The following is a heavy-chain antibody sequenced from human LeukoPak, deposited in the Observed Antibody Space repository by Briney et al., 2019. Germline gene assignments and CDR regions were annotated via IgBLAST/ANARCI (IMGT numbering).Heavy chain of an antibody. Sequence: GGSLRLSCAASGFTFSTYWMSWVRQAPGKGLEWVANIKEDGSEKYYGDSVKGRFTIARDNAKNSLYLEMNSLRVEDTAVYYCARDSSGYQWGQGTLVTVSS. CDR3: ARDSSGYQ. J-gene: IGHJ4*02. D-gene: IGHD3-22*01. CDR2: IKEDGSEK. CDR1: GFTFSTYW. V-gene: IGHV3-7*01.